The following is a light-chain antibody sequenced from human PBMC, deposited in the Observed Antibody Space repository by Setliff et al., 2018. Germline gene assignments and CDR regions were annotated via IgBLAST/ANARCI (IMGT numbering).Light chain of an antibody. V-gene: IGLV2-14*03. Sequence: QSALTQPASVSGSPGQSITISCTGTSSDVGGYNLVSWYQQHPGKVPRLMIYDVSNRPSGVSIRFSGSKIGNTASLTISGLQTEDEADYYCCSFTSSSTLPYVFGTGTKVTVL. CDR3: CSFTSSSTLPYV. CDR1: SSDVGGYNL. CDR2: DVS. J-gene: IGLJ1*01.